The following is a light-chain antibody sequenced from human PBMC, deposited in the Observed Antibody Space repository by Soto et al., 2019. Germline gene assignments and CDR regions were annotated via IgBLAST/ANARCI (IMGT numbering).Light chain of an antibody. J-gene: IGLJ1*01. V-gene: IGLV2-14*03. CDR2: GVT. Sequence: QSVLTQPASVSGSPGQSITISCTGASGDFGGYNYVSWYQQHPGKAPQPLIYGVTNRPSGVSNRFSGSKSGNTASLTISGLQADDEAEYYCNSYTNSNTLPVFGTGTKVTVL. CDR3: NSYTNSNTLPV. CDR1: SGDFGGYNY.